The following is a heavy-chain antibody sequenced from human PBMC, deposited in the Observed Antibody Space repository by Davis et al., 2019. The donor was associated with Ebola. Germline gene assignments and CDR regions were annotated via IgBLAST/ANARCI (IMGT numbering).Heavy chain of an antibody. Sequence: AASVKVSCKASGYTLTAYYLHWVRQAPGQGLEWMGRINPNSGATNFAQKFQGRIVMTRDTSISTAYMELSRLRYDDTALYYCAREGDYGDYRGNWFDPWGQGTLVTVSS. CDR3: AREGDYGDYRGNWFDP. CDR1: GYTLTAYY. D-gene: IGHD4-17*01. J-gene: IGHJ5*02. CDR2: INPNSGAT. V-gene: IGHV1-2*06.